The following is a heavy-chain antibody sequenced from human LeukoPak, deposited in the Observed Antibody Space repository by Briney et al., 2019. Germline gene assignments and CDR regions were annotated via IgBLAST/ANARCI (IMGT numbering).Heavy chain of an antibody. D-gene: IGHD6-13*01. CDR2: IFPGDSDA. CDR1: GYSFTSYW. V-gene: IGHV5-51*01. J-gene: IGHJ4*02. Sequence: GESLEISCKGSGYSFTSYWIGWVRQMPGKGLEWVGIIFPGDSDARYSPSFQGQVTISAEKSISTAYLQWSSLKASDTAMYYCARGKIAAPGTLDYWGQGTLVTVSS. CDR3: ARGKIAAPGTLDY.